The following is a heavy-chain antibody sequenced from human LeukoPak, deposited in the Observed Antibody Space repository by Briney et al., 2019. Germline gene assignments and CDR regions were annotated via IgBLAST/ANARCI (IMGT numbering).Heavy chain of an antibody. Sequence: ASVKVSCKASGYTFTSYAMHWVRQAPGQRLEWMGWINAGNGNTKYSQKFQGRVTITRDTSASTAYMELSSLRSEDTAVYYCARSYDILTGDNDAFDIWGQGTMVTVSS. V-gene: IGHV1-3*01. D-gene: IGHD3-9*01. CDR3: ARSYDILTGDNDAFDI. J-gene: IGHJ3*02. CDR2: INAGNGNT. CDR1: GYTFTSYA.